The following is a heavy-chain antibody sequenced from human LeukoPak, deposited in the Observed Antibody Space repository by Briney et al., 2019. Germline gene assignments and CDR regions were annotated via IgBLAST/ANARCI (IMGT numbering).Heavy chain of an antibody. CDR3: ATVRRWLQYFQH. Sequence: SVKVSCKASGGTFSSYAISWVRQAPGQGLEWMGGIIPIFGTANYAQKFQGRVTITADKSTSTAYMELSSLRPEDTAEYYCATVRRWLQYFQHWGQGTLVTVSS. D-gene: IGHD5-24*01. CDR2: IIPIFGTA. CDR1: GGTFSSYA. J-gene: IGHJ1*01. V-gene: IGHV1-69*06.